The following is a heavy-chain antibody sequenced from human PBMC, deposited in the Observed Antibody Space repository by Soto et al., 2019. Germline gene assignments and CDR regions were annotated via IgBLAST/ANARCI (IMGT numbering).Heavy chain of an antibody. CDR3: ARDRRQQLVCWDAFDI. Sequence: QVQLVQSGAEVKKPGASVKVSCKASGYTFTSYAMHWVRQAPGQRLEWMGWINAGNGNTKYSQKFQGRVTITRDTSASTAYMELSSLRSEDTAVYYCARDRRQQLVCWDAFDIWGQGTMVTVSS. J-gene: IGHJ3*02. V-gene: IGHV1-3*01. CDR1: GYTFTSYA. CDR2: INAGNGNT. D-gene: IGHD6-13*01.